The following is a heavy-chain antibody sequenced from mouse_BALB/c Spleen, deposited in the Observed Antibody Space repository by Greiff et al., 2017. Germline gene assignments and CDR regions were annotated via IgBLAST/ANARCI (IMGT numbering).Heavy chain of an antibody. CDR3: ATLGDYFDY. CDR1: GFTFSSFG. Sequence: EVQVVESGGGLVQPGGSRKLSCAASGFTFSSFGMHWVRQAPEKGLEWVAYISSGSSTIYYADTVKGRFTISRDNPKNTLFLQMTSLRSEDTAMYYCATLGDYFDYWGQGTTLTVSS. J-gene: IGHJ2*01. V-gene: IGHV5-17*02. CDR2: ISSGSSTI.